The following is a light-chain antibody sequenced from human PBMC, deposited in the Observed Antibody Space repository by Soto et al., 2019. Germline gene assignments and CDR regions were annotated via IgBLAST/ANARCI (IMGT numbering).Light chain of an antibody. Sequence: EIVLTQSPDTLSLSPGEGATLSCRASHDVSVSLVWYRQRPGQSPRLLIHDASNRATGISARFSGSGSGTDFTITIGRLEPEESALYYCQQRASWPYTSGQGTKVEIK. V-gene: IGKV3-11*01. CDR1: HDVSVS. CDR2: DAS. J-gene: IGKJ2*01. CDR3: QQRASWPYT.